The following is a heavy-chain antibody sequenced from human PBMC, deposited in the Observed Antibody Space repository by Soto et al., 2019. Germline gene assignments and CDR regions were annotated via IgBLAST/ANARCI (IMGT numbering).Heavy chain of an antibody. Sequence: QVQLVESGGGVVQPGRSLRLSCAASGFTFSSYAMHWVRQAPGKGPEWVAVISYDGSNKYYADSVKGRFTISRDNYKHTLYLQMNRLRAEDKAVYYCARDSKTYYYDSSGYYSDAFDIWGQGKMVTVSS. D-gene: IGHD3-22*01. V-gene: IGHV3-30-3*01. CDR3: ARDSKTYYYDSSGYYSDAFDI. CDR1: GFTFSSYA. CDR2: ISYDGSNK. J-gene: IGHJ3*02.